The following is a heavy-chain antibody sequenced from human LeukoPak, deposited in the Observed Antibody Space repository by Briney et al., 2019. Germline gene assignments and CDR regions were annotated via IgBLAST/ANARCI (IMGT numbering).Heavy chain of an antibody. CDR3: ASGPFDFWSGYYLTGYYYGMDV. V-gene: IGHV3-21*01. CDR2: ISSSSSYI. J-gene: IGHJ6*02. Sequence: PGGSLRLSCAASGFTFSSYSMNWVRQAPGKGLEWVSSISSSSSYIYYADSVKGRFTISRDNAKNSLYLQMNSLRAEDTAVYYCASGPFDFWSGYYLTGYYYGMDVWGQGTTVTVSS. CDR1: GFTFSSYS. D-gene: IGHD3-3*01.